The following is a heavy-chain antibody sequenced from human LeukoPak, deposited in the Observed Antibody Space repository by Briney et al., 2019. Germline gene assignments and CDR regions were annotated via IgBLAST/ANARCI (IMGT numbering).Heavy chain of an antibody. V-gene: IGHV5-51*01. CDR3: ARSGFSIFGVINQFDP. Sequence: PGGSLRLSCKGSGYSFTSYWIGWVRQMPGKGLEWMGIIYPGDSDTRYSPSFQGQVTISADKSISTAYLQWSSLKASDTAMYYCARSGFSIFGVINQFDPWGQGTLVTVSS. J-gene: IGHJ5*02. CDR2: IYPGDSDT. CDR1: GYSFTSYW. D-gene: IGHD3-3*01.